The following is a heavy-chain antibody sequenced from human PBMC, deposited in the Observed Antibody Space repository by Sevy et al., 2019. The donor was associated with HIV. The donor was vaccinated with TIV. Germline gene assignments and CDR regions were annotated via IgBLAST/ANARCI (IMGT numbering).Heavy chain of an antibody. CDR1: GYNFTGYY. J-gene: IGHJ4*02. CDR3: AKVTKTGNYYFDY. Sequence: ASVKVSGKASGYNFTGYYMHWVRQTPGQGLEWMGWINPNSGGTNYAKKFQGRVTMTRDTSISTAYMQLSRLRSDDTAIYYCAKVTKTGNYYFDYWGQGILVTVSS. CDR2: INPNSGGT. D-gene: IGHD7-27*01. V-gene: IGHV1-2*02.